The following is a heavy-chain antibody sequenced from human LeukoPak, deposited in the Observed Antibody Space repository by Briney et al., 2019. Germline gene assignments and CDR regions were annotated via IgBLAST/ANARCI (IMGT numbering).Heavy chain of an antibody. D-gene: IGHD3-9*01. CDR1: GFTFSSYG. J-gene: IGHJ3*02. Sequence: GGSLRLSCAASGFTFSSYGMHWVRQAPGKGLEWVAVIPYDGSNKYYADSVKGRFTISRDNSKNTLYLQMNSLRAEDTAVYYCATGHFGVLRYFDWFCTGCPSDAFDIWGQGTMVTVSS. CDR3: ATGHFGVLRYFDWFCTGCPSDAFDI. CDR2: IPYDGSNK. V-gene: IGHV3-30*03.